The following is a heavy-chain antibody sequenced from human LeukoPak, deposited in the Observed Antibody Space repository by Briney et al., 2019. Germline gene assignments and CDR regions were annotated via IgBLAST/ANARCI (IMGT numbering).Heavy chain of an antibody. CDR3: ARGGYTSSGRSMDV. CDR2: INPSGGST. D-gene: IGHD3-10*01. CDR1: GYMFTNYF. V-gene: IGHV1-46*01. Sequence: ASVKVSCKTSGYMFTNYFLHWVRQAPGKGLEWMGIINPSGGSTFYAQKFQGRVTLTRDTPTSTVYMELSSLRSEDTAIYYCARGGYTSSGRSMDVWGQGTTVTVSS. J-gene: IGHJ6*02.